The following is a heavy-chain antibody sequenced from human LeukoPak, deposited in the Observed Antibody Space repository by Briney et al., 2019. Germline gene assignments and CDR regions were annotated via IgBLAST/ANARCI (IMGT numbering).Heavy chain of an antibody. D-gene: IGHD6-13*01. J-gene: IGHJ4*02. CDR1: GYTFTGYY. V-gene: IGHV1-2*04. Sequence: ASVKVSCKASGYTFTGYYMHWVRQAPGQGLEWMGWINPNSSGTNYAQKFQGWVTMTRDTSISTAYMELSRLRSDDTAVYYCARGLPYYSSSWYFDYWGQGTLVTVSS. CDR3: ARGLPYYSSSWYFDY. CDR2: INPNSSGT.